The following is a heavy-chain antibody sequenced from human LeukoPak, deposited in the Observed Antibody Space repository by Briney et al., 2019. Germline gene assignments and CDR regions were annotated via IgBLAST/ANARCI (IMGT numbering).Heavy chain of an antibody. J-gene: IGHJ5*02. CDR2: IYYSGST. CDR1: GGSIGSSSYY. Sequence: PSETLSLTCTVPGGSIGSSSYYWGWIRQPPGKGLEWLGSIYYSGSTYYNPSLKSRLTISVDTSKNQFSLKLTSVTAADTAVYYCARRGIYAQYNWFDPWGQGTLVTVSS. CDR3: ARRGIYAQYNWFDP. D-gene: IGHD2/OR15-2a*01. V-gene: IGHV4-39*01.